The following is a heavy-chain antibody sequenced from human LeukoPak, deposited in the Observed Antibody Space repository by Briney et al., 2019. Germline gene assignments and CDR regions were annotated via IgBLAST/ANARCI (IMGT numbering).Heavy chain of an antibody. CDR1: GYSISSGYC. CDR3: ARQGLGLDP. D-gene: IGHD2-15*01. CDR2: MYHSGST. V-gene: IGHV4-38-2*01. Sequence: SETLSLTCAVSGYSISSGYCCGWIRQPPGKGLEWIGSMYHSGSTYYNPSLKSRVTISVDTSKNQFSLKLSSVTAADSAVYYCARQGLGLDPWGQGTLVTVSS. J-gene: IGHJ5*02.